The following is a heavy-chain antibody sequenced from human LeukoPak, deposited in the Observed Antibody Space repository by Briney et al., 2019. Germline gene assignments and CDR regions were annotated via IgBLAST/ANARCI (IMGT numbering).Heavy chain of an antibody. CDR1: GGSISSGDYY. J-gene: IGHJ4*02. CDR2: IYYGGNT. Sequence: SETLSLTCTVSGGSISSGDYYWSWIRQPPGKGLEWIGYIYYGGNTYYSPSLKSRVTISVDTSKNQFSLKLSSVTAADTAVYYCARDISGYFYYFDHWGQGTLVTVSS. V-gene: IGHV4-30-4*01. D-gene: IGHD3-9*01. CDR3: ARDISGYFYYFDH.